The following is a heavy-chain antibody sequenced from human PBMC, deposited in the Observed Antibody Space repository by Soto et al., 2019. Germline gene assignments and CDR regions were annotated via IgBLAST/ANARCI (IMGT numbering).Heavy chain of an antibody. CDR2: ISYDGSNK. V-gene: IGHV3-30-3*01. CDR1: GFTFSSYA. D-gene: IGHD3-10*01. Sequence: PGGSLRLSCAASGFTFSSYAMHWVRQAPGKGLEWVAVISYDGSNKYYADSVKGRFTISRDNSKNTLYLQMNSLRAEDTAVYYCARDHLRLLWFGELSAQYYYYGMDVWGQGTTVTVSS. CDR3: ARDHLRLLWFGELSAQYYYYGMDV. J-gene: IGHJ6*02.